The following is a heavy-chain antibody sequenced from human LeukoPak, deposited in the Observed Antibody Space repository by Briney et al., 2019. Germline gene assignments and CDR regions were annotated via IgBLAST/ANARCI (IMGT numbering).Heavy chain of an antibody. CDR3: ARCSYDFWSGYYASYYYYYMDV. CDR1: GYTFTSYG. CDR2: ISAYNGNT. Sequence: GASVKVSCKASGYTFTSYGISWVRQAPGQGLEWMGWISAYNGNTNYAQKLQGRVTMTTDTSTSTAYMELRSLRSDDTAGYYCARCSYDFWSGYYASYYYYYMDVWGKGTTVTVSS. V-gene: IGHV1-18*01. J-gene: IGHJ6*03. D-gene: IGHD3-3*01.